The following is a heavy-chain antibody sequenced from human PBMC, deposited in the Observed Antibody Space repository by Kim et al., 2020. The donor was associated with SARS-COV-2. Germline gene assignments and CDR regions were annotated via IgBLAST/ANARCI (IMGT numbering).Heavy chain of an antibody. CDR3: ARVGVPAARWYLWFDP. D-gene: IGHD2-2*01. Sequence: SETLSLTCAVYGGSFSGYYWSWIRQPPGKGLEWIGEINHSGSTNYNPSLKSRVTISVDTSKNQFSLKLSSVTAADTAVYYCARVGVPAARWYLWFDPWGQGTLVTVSS. J-gene: IGHJ5*02. CDR1: GGSFSGYY. CDR2: INHSGST. V-gene: IGHV4-34*01.